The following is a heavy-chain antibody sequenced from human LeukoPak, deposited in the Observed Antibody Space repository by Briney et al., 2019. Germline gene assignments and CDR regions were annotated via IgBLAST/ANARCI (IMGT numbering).Heavy chain of an antibody. CDR1: GFTFSSYD. Sequence: SGGSLRLSCAASGFTFSSYDMHWVRQATGKGLEWVSAIGTAGDTYYPGSVKGRFTISRENAKNSLYLQMNSLRAGDTAVYYCAGERRDYDFWSGHGMDVWGQGTTVTVSS. D-gene: IGHD3-3*01. CDR3: AGERRDYDFWSGHGMDV. J-gene: IGHJ6*02. CDR2: IGTAGDT. V-gene: IGHV3-13*01.